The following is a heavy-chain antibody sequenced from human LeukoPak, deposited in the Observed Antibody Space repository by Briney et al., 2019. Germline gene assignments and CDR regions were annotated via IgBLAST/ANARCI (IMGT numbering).Heavy chain of an antibody. D-gene: IGHD4-17*01. V-gene: IGHV3-30*18. J-gene: IGHJ6*02. CDR1: GFTFSSYG. CDR2: ISYDGSNK. Sequence: PGGSLRLSCAASGFTFSSYGMHWVRQAPGKGLEWVAVISYDGSNKYYADSVKGRFTISRDNSKNTLYLQMNSLRAEDTAVYYCAKGFAVTNYYYYGMDVWGQGTTVTVSS. CDR3: AKGFAVTNYYYYGMDV.